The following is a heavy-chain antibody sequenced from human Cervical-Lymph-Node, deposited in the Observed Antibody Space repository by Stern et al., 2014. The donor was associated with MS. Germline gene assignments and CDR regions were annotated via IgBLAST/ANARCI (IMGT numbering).Heavy chain of an antibody. D-gene: IGHD1-14*01. J-gene: IGHJ6*02. CDR3: ARDSEILFAMDV. Sequence: VQLVESGAEVRKPGSSVMVSCKASGGTFSNNAFSWVRQAPGHGLEWMGGIIPMFGSVNYAQNCQGRVTMTADESTSTSYLEVTSLSSDDTATYYCARDSEILFAMDVWGQGTTVTVSS. CDR2: IIPMFGSV. CDR1: GGTFSNNA. V-gene: IGHV1-69*01.